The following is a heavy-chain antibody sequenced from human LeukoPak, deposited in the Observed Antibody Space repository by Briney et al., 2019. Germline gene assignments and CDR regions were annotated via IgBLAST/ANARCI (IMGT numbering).Heavy chain of an antibody. CDR1: GFNSEDHA. CDR2: IYWSSSGT. CDR3: VKDMNPGGADV. Sequence: GRSLRLSCVVSGFNSEDHAMHWVWQAPGKGLEWVSGIYWSSSGTGYADSVKGRFTVSRDSAKNSLYLQMNSLRPEDTALYYCVKDMNPGGADVWGQGTTVTVSS. D-gene: IGHD3-10*01. J-gene: IGHJ6*02. V-gene: IGHV3-9*02.